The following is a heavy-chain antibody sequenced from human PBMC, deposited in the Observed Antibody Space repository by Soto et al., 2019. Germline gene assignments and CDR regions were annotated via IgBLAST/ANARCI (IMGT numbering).Heavy chain of an antibody. CDR3: ARGGGGIVVVVAATYFDY. J-gene: IGHJ4*02. CDR2: INHSGST. D-gene: IGHD2-15*01. CDR1: GGSISSYY. Sequence: SETLSLTCTVSGGSISSYYWSWIRQPPGKGLEWIGEINHSGSTNYNPSLKSRVTISVDTSKNQFSLKLSSVTAADTAVYYCARGGGGIVVVVAATYFDYWGQGTLVTVSS. V-gene: IGHV4-34*01.